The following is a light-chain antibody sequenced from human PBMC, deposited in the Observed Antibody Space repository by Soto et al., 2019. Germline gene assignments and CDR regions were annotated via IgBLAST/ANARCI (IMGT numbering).Light chain of an antibody. J-gene: IGKJ4*01. CDR3: QKFSSDPFT. Sequence: DIQMTQSPSSLSASVGDRVTITCRASQGISNLLAWYQQRPGKLPKLLIYAASTLQPGVPSRFSGSGSGTDFNLTISSLQPEDGATYYCQKFSSDPFTFGGGTKVEIK. V-gene: IGKV1-27*01. CDR1: QGISNL. CDR2: AAS.